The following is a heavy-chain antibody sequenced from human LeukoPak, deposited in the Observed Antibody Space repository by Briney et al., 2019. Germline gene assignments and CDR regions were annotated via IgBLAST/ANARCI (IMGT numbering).Heavy chain of an antibody. CDR2: IYYSGST. Sequence: SETLSLTCTVSSGSISSHYWTWIRQPPGKGLEWIGHIYYSGSTNYNSSLQSRVTISVDTSQSQFSLKLSSVTAADPAVYYCVREGGGYWGQGARVTVSS. D-gene: IGHD3-16*01. V-gene: IGHV4-59*11. CDR3: VREGGGY. J-gene: IGHJ4*02. CDR1: SGSISSHY.